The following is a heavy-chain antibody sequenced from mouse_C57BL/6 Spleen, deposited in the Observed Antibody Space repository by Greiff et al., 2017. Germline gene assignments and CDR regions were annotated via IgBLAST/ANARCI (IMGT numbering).Heavy chain of an antibody. J-gene: IGHJ4*01. CDR1: GYTFTSYW. V-gene: IGHV1-69*01. Sequence: QVQLQQPGAELVMPGASVKLSCKASGYTFTSYWMHWVKQRPGQGLEWIGEIDPSDSYTNYNQKFKGKSTLTVDKSSSTAYMQLSSLTSEDSAVYYCARRDYYGSSYSYAMDYWGQGTSGTVSS. D-gene: IGHD1-1*01. CDR2: IDPSDSYT. CDR3: ARRDYYGSSYSYAMDY.